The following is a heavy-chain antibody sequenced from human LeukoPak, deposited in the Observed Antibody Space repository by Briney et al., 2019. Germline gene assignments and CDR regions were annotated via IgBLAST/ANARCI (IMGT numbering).Heavy chain of an antibody. CDR2: ISYDGSNK. D-gene: IGHD3-22*01. V-gene: IGHV3-30*18. J-gene: IGHJ3*02. CDR3: AKEYYYDSRGAFDI. CDR1: GFTFSSYG. Sequence: PGGSLRLSCAASGFTFSSYGMSWVRQAPGKGLEWVAVISYDGSNKYYADSVKGRFTISRDNSKNTLYLQMNSLRAEDTAVYYCAKEYYYDSRGAFDIWGQGTMVTVSS.